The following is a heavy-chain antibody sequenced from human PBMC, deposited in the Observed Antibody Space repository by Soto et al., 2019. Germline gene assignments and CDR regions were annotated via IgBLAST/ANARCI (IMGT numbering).Heavy chain of an antibody. D-gene: IGHD4-4*01. Sequence: EVQLLESGGGLVQPGGSLRLSCAASGFTFSSYAMSWVRQAPGKGLEWVSAISGSGGSTYYADSVKGRFTISRDNSKNTPYLQMNSLRAEDTAVYYCAKLPRAGPYSRPIDYWGQGTLVTVSS. J-gene: IGHJ4*02. V-gene: IGHV3-23*01. CDR3: AKLPRAGPYSRPIDY. CDR2: ISGSGGST. CDR1: GFTFSSYA.